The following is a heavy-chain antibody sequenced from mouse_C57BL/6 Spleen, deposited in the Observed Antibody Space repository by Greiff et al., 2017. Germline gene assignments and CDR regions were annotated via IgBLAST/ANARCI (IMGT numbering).Heavy chain of an antibody. CDR3: ASALYYYGSSYVRYFEV. J-gene: IGHJ1*03. CDR1: GYTFTDYN. D-gene: IGHD1-1*01. CDR2: INPNNGGT. Sequence: DVHLVESGPELVKPGASVKIPCKASGYTFTDYNMDWVKQSHGKSLEWIGDINPNNGGTIYNQKFKGKATLTVDKSSSTAYVELRSLTSEDTAVYYCASALYYYGSSYVRYFEVWGTGTTVTVAS. V-gene: IGHV1-18*01.